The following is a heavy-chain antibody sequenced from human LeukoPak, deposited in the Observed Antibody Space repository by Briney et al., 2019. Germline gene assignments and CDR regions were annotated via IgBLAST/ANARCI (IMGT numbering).Heavy chain of an antibody. CDR3: AKDNYGMDV. CDR1: GFTFSNYA. Sequence: PGGSLRLSCAASGFTFSNYAMNWVRQAPGKGLEWVSEISGSGGSTNYADSVKGRFTISRDNSKNTLHLQTNSLRAEDTAVYYCAKDNYGMDVWGQGTTVTVSS. J-gene: IGHJ6*02. V-gene: IGHV3-23*01. CDR2: ISGSGGST.